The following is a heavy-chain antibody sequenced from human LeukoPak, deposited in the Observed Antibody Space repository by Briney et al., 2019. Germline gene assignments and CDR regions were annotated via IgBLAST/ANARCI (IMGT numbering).Heavy chain of an antibody. CDR3: AREEFIDGYSYGYTDY. V-gene: IGHV1-18*01. J-gene: IGHJ4*02. D-gene: IGHD5-18*01. CDR1: GYTFTSYG. CDR2: ISAYNGNT. Sequence: ASVKVSCKAPGYTFTSYGISWVRQAPGQGLEWMGWISAYNGNTNYAQKLQGRVTMTTDTSTSTAYMELRSLRSDDTAVYYCAREEFIDGYSYGYTDYWGQGTLVTVSS.